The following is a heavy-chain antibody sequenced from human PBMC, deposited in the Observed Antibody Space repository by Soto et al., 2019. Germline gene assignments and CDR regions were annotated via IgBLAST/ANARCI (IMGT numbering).Heavy chain of an antibody. J-gene: IGHJ4*02. Sequence: GESLKISCSGSGFTFSSHTMNWVRQAPGKGLEWLSYISSGSDIIFYADSVRGRFTISRDNAMGSLYLQLNSLRAEDTAVYYCASHLGSNWFDYWGQGTLVTVSS. CDR2: ISSGSDII. D-gene: IGHD6-13*01. V-gene: IGHV3-48*01. CDR3: ASHLGSNWFDY. CDR1: GFTFSSHT.